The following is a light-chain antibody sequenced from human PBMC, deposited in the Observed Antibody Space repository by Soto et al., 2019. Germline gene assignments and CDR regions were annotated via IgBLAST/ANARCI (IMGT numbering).Light chain of an antibody. CDR1: KNDVGFYDF. V-gene: IGLV2-8*01. CDR3: KSYAGSNTYV. J-gene: IGLJ1*01. Sequence: QSALTQPPSASGSPGQSGTISCTGTKNDVGFYDFVSWYQHHPGKAPRLIIYEVVQRPSGVPDRFSGSKSGTTASLTVSGLQAADEADYFCKSYAGSNTYVFGSGTKLTVL. CDR2: EVV.